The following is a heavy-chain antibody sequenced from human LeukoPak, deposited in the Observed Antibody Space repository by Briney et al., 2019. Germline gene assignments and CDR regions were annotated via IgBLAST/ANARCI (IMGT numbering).Heavy chain of an antibody. CDR1: GYSISSGYY. CDR2: IYHSGST. D-gene: IGHD5-12*01. Sequence: KPSETLSLTCTVSGYSISSGYYWGWIRQPPGKGLEGIGSIYHSGSTYYNPSLKSRVTISVDTSKNQFSLKLSSVTAADTAVYYCARCGYSGYDPFSPPYTADYMDVWGKGTTVTVSS. J-gene: IGHJ6*03. CDR3: ARCGYSGYDPFSPPYTADYMDV. V-gene: IGHV4-38-2*02.